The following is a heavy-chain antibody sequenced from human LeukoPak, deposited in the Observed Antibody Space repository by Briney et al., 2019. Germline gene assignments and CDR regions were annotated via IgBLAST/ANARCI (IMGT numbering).Heavy chain of an antibody. D-gene: IGHD1-26*01. CDR3: ARGDPYGGSYPFDY. V-gene: IGHV3-48*01. J-gene: IGHJ4*02. CDR1: GFTFSSYS. CDR2: ISSSSSTI. Sequence: PGGSLRLSCAASGFTFSSYSMNLVRQAPGKGLEWVSYISSSSSTIYYADSVKGRFTISRDNAKNSLYLQMNSLRAEDTAVYYCARGDPYGGSYPFDYWGQGTLVTVSS.